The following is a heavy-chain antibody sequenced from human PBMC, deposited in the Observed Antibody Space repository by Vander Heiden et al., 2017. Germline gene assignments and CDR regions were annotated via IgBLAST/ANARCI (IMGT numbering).Heavy chain of an antibody. V-gene: IGHV4-39*01. J-gene: IGHJ3*02. CDR2: IYYSGST. CDR1: GGSISSSSYY. CDR3: ASSPYPDAFDI. Sequence: QLQLQESGPGLVKPSETLSLTCTVSGGSISSSSYYWGWIRQPPGKGLEWIGCIYYSGSTYYNPSLKSRVTISVDTSKNQFSLKLSSVTAADTAVYYCASSPYPDAFDIWGQGTMVTVSS.